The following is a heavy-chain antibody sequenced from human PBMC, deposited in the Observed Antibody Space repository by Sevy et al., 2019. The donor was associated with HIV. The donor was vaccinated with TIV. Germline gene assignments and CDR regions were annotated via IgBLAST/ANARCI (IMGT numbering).Heavy chain of an antibody. J-gene: IGHJ3*02. V-gene: IGHV3-23*01. CDR1: GFTFSSYA. D-gene: IGHD3-10*01. CDR2: ISGSGGST. Sequence: GGSLRISCAASGFTFSSYAMSWVRQAPGKGLEWVSAISGSGGSTYYADSVKGRFTISRDNSKNTLYLQMNSLRAEDTAVYFCANPLNYGSGRIRSAFDIRGQGTMVTVSS. CDR3: ANPLNYGSGRIRSAFDI.